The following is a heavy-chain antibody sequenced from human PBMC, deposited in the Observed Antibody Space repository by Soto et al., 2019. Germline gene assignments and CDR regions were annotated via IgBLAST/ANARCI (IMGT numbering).Heavy chain of an antibody. CDR1: GFTFNNYW. CDR3: ARENYFDY. Sequence: EVQLVESGGGLVQPGGSLRLSCAASGFTFNNYWMGWVRQFPGKGLERVANIKQDGSEKNYVDSVKGRFTISRDNAKKSLYLQMNSLRAGDAAVYYCARENYFDYWGQGTLVTVSS. CDR2: IKQDGSEK. J-gene: IGHJ4*02. V-gene: IGHV3-7*04.